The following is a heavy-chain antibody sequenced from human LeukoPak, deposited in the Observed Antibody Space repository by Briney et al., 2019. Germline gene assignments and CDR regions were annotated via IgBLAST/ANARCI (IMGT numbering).Heavy chain of an antibody. CDR1: GGTISTYF. CDR3: ARGSLRYSGSGGAFYDFYYYMDV. CDR2: VSSSGNT. J-gene: IGHJ6*03. V-gene: IGHV4-59*01. Sequence: SETLSLTCGVFGGTISTYFWSWIRQPPGKGLDWIGHVSSSGNTIFNPSLKSRVTISADTSKDQISLNLISVTAADTAVYYCARGSLRYSGSGGAFYDFYYYMDVWGKGTTVTVSS. D-gene: IGHD1-26*01.